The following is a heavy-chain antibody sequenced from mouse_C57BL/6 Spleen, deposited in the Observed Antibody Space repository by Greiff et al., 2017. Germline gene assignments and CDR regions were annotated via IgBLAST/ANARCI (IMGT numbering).Heavy chain of an antibody. V-gene: IGHV14-1*01. CDR2: IDPEDGDT. CDR3: TRDQPPYYAMDY. D-gene: IGHD3-3*01. Sequence: VQLQQSGAELVRPGASVKLSCTASGFNIKDYYMHWVKQRPEQGLEWIGRIDPEDGDTEYAPKFQGKATMTADTSSNTAYLQLSSLTSEDTAVDYCTRDQPPYYAMDYWGQGTSVTVSS. CDR1: GFNIKDYY. J-gene: IGHJ4*01.